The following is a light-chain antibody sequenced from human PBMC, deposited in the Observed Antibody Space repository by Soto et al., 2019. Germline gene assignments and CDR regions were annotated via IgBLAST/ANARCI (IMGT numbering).Light chain of an antibody. CDR1: SSDAGSYNY. CDR2: EVS. V-gene: IGLV2-14*01. J-gene: IGLJ1*01. Sequence: QSVLTQPASVSGSPGQSITISCTGTSSDAGSYNYVSWYQQHPGKAPKLIIYEVSDRPSGISSRFSGSKSGNTASLTISGLQTEDEADYYCSSYTSSSTLFGTGTKLTVL. CDR3: SSYTSSSTL.